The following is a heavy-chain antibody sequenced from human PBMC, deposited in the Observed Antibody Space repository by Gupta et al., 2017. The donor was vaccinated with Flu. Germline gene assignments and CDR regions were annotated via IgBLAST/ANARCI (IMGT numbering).Heavy chain of an antibody. CDR2: IKSKTDGGTT. CDR1: GFTFSNAW. Sequence: EVQLVESGGGLVKPGGSLRLSCAASGFTFSNAWMRWVRQAPGKGLEWVGRIKSKTDGGTTDYAAPVKGRFTISRDDSKNTLYLQMNSLKTEDTAVYYCTTGLWFGELPRLLYGMDVWGQGTTVTVSS. J-gene: IGHJ6*02. V-gene: IGHV3-15*01. CDR3: TTGLWFGELPRLLYGMDV. D-gene: IGHD3-10*01.